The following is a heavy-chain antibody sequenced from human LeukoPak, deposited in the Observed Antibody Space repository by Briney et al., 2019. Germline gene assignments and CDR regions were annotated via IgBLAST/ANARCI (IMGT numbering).Heavy chain of an antibody. V-gene: IGHV4-59*01. D-gene: IGHD3-9*01. CDR2: IYYSGST. CDR3: ARVSPAYSRYFDWLTKYYFDY. CDR1: GGSISSYY. Sequence: KPSETLSLTCTVSGGSISSYYWSWIRQPPGKGLEWIGYIYYSGSTNYNPSLKSRVTISVDTSKNQFSLKLSSVTAADTAVYYCARVSPAYSRYFDWLTKYYFDYWGQGTLVTVSS. J-gene: IGHJ4*02.